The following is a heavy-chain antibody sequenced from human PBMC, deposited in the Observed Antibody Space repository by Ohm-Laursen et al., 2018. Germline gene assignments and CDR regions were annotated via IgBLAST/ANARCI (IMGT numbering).Heavy chain of an antibody. V-gene: IGHV1-46*01. CDR2: INHSGGST. CDR1: GYTFTSYY. Sequence: GSSVKVSCKASGYTFTSYYMHWVRQAPGQGLEWMGIINHSGGSTSYAQKFQGRVTMTRDTSTSTVCMELSSLRSEDTAVYYCAHSGIAAAGPGFEYYYYGMDVWGQGTTVTVSS. CDR3: AHSGIAAAGPGFEYYYYGMDV. J-gene: IGHJ6*02. D-gene: IGHD6-13*01.